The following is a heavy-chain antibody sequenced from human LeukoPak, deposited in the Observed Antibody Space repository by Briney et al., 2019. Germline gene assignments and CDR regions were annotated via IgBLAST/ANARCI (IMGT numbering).Heavy chain of an antibody. CDR3: ARLPCSASCSGGGFDS. CDR1: GDSINSANFF. CDR2: IYHTGSA. J-gene: IGHJ4*02. V-gene: IGHV4-30-4*01. D-gene: IGHD3-16*01. Sequence: SETLSLTCTVSGDSINSANFFWSWIRQPPGKGLEWSGYIYHTGSAYYSPSLGGPVTISLDLSRNQFSLTLHSVTDAASAVYYCARLPCSASCSGGGFDSWGQGTLATVSS.